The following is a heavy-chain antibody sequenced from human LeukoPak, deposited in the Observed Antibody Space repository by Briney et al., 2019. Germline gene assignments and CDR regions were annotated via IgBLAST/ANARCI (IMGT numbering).Heavy chain of an antibody. CDR2: ISSSSSTI. J-gene: IGHJ4*02. CDR1: GFTFSSYS. D-gene: IGHD3-22*01. V-gene: IGHV3-48*01. CDR3: ARANEFYYDSSGYYFDY. Sequence: GGSLRLSCAASGFTFSSYSMNWVRQAPGKGLEWVSYISSSSSTIYYADSVKGRFTISRDNAKNSLYLQMNSLRAEDTAVYYCARANEFYYDSSGYYFDYWGQGTLVTVSS.